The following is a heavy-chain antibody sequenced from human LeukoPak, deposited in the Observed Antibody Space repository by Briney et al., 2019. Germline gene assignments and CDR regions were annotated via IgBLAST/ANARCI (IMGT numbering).Heavy chain of an antibody. CDR2: INPNSGGT. V-gene: IGHV1-2*04. CDR1: GYTFTAYH. CDR3: ARAALSDYFGSGGYVDY. Sequence: ASVKVSCKASGYTFTAYHMHWVRQAPGQGLEWMGWINPNSGGTKYAQKFQDWVTMTRDTSISTAYMELNRLRSDDTAVYYCARAALSDYFGSGGYVDYWGQGTLVTVSS. D-gene: IGHD3-10*01. J-gene: IGHJ4*02.